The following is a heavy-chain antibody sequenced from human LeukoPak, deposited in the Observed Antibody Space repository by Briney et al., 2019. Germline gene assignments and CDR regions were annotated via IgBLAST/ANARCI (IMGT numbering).Heavy chain of an antibody. CDR2: IYYSGIT. CDR1: GVSMSNYY. CDR3: ARDRATLGWFDF. Sequence: PSETLPLTCTVSGVSMSNYYWYWIRQPPGKGLECIGSIYYSGITNYNPSLKSRVTISVDTSKNQFSLRLSSVTAADTAVYYCARDRATLGWFDFWGQGILVTVSS. J-gene: IGHJ5*01. V-gene: IGHV4-59*13. D-gene: IGHD1-26*01.